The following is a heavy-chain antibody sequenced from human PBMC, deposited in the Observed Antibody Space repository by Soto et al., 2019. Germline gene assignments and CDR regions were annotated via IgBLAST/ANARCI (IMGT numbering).Heavy chain of an antibody. CDR1: GGSISSYY. CDR2: IYYSGRT. CDR3: ARGGLRYGSRTSCYVYDYYYMDV. V-gene: IGHV4-59*01. Sequence: QVQLQESGPGLVKPSDTLSLTCTVSGGSISSYYWSWIRQPPGKGLELIGYIYYSGRTNYKPSLKRRVTISVDTLKNQLSRKLRSVTAADTAVYYCARGGLRYGSRTSCYVYDYYYMDVWGKGTTFTVSS. D-gene: IGHD2-2*01. J-gene: IGHJ6*03.